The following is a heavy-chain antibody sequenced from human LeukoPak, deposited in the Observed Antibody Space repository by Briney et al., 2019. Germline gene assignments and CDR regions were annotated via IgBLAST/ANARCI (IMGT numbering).Heavy chain of an antibody. CDR3: ARRGWSSSWYHDY. CDR1: VGSISSGNW. CDR2: IYHNGTP. V-gene: IGHV4-4*02. J-gene: IGHJ4*02. Sequence: PSGTLSLTCGVSVGSISSGNWWSWVRQSPGKGLEWIGEIYHNGTPNYNPSLKSRVTISADTFKNHFSLKLTSVTAADTAVYYCARRGWSSSWYHDYWGQGTLVTVSS. D-gene: IGHD6-13*01.